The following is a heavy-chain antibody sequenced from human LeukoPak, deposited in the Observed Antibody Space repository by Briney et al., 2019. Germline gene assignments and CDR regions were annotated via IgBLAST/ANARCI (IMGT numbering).Heavy chain of an antibody. CDR1: GYSFTTYW. D-gene: IGHD6-19*01. CDR3: AWSVSGATFDY. V-gene: IGHV5-51*01. CDR2: IYPGDSDT. J-gene: IGHJ4*02. Sequence: GESLKLSCKGSGYSFTTYWIAWVRQTPGKGLEWMGIIYPGDSDTRYSPSFQGQVTISADKSMRVAYLQWTSLKASDTAMYYCAWSVSGATFDYWGQGTLVTVSS.